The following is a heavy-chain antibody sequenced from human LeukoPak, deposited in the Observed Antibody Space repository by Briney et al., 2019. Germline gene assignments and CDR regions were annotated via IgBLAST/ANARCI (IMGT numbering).Heavy chain of an antibody. D-gene: IGHD4-17*01. CDR1: GGTFSSYA. Sequence: ASVKVSCKASGGTFSSYAISWVRQAPGQGLEWMGGIIPIFGTANYAQKFQGRVTITADKSTSTAYMELSSLRSEDTAVYYCASDTPSTVTTQGYYYMDVWGKGTTVTVSS. CDR2: IIPIFGTA. V-gene: IGHV1-69*06. CDR3: ASDTPSTVTTQGYYYMDV. J-gene: IGHJ6*03.